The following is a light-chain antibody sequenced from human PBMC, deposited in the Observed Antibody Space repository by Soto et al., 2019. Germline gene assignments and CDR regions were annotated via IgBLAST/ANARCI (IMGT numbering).Light chain of an antibody. V-gene: IGKV3-20*01. Sequence: EIVLTQSPGTLSLSPGERATLSCRASQSVSSSYLAWYQQKPGQAPRLLIYGASSRATGIPDRFSGSGSGTDFTLTISRLETEDFAVYYCQQYGSSRWTFGRGTKVDIK. CDR1: QSVSSSY. J-gene: IGKJ1*01. CDR3: QQYGSSRWT. CDR2: GAS.